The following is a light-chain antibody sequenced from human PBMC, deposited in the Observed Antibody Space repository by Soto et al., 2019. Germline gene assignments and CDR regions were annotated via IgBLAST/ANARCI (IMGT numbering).Light chain of an antibody. V-gene: IGKV3-15*01. CDR1: QSVSSN. Sequence: EIVMTQSPATLSVSPGERATLSCRASQSVSSNLAWYQQKPGQAPRLLIYGASTRATGSPARFSGSGSGAEFTLTTSSLQTEGFAVYYCQHYNDWPLTFGGKTKVEIK. CDR2: GAS. CDR3: QHYNDWPLT. J-gene: IGKJ4*01.